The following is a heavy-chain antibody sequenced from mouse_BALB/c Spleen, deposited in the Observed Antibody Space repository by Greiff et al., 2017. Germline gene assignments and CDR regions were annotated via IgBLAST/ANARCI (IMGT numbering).Heavy chain of an antibody. CDR2: IDPENGNT. V-gene: IGHV14-1*02. Sequence: VQLQQSGAELVRPGALVKLSCKASGFNIKDYYMHWVKQRPEQGLEWIGWIDPENGNTIYDPKFQGKASITADKSSSTAYMQLSRLTSEDSAVYFCARRGDYGYDYWGQGTTLTVSS. CDR1: GFNIKDYY. CDR3: ARRGDYGYDY. D-gene: IGHD1-2*01. J-gene: IGHJ2*01.